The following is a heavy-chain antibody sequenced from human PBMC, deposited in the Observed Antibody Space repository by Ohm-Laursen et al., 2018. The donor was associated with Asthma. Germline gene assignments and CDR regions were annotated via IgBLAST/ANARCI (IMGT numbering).Heavy chain of an antibody. CDR1: GGSISNGSYY. CDR3: AREDFDWPPGYCDY. CDR2: IYYSGST. Sequence: SETLSLTCTVSGGSISNGSYYWSWIRQHPGKGLEWIGYIYYSGSTYYNPSLKSRVTISIGTSKNQFSLKLSSVTAADTAVYYCAREDFDWPPGYCDYWDQGTLVTVSS. J-gene: IGHJ4*02. V-gene: IGHV4-31*03. D-gene: IGHD3-9*01.